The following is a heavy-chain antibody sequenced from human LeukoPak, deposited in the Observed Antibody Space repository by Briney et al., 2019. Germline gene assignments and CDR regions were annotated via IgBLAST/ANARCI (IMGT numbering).Heavy chain of an antibody. CDR3: ASTPYCGGDCYSVWFDP. CDR2: IYYSGST. CDR1: GGSVSSGSYY. Sequence: SETLSLTCTVSGGSVSSGSYYWSWIRQPPGKGLEWIGYIYYSGSTNYNPSLKSRVTISVDTSKNQFSLKLSSVTAADTAVYYCASTPYCGGDCYSVWFDPWGQGTLVTVSS. V-gene: IGHV4-61*01. J-gene: IGHJ5*02. D-gene: IGHD2-21*02.